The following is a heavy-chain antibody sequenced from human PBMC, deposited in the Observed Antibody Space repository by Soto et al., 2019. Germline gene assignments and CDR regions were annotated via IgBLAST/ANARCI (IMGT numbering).Heavy chain of an antibody. Sequence: GGSLSLSCPASGFTFSHYEMNLVRHSPVTGLEWISYISSSGSTIFYADSVRGRFTVSRDNGQNSLFLQMNSLRVGDSGVYYCATLEVSFSDHYYNMDVWGLGTTVTVSS. V-gene: IGHV3-48*03. D-gene: IGHD2-21*01. J-gene: IGHJ6*02. CDR3: ATLEVSFSDHYYNMDV. CDR1: GFTFSHYE. CDR2: ISSSGSTI.